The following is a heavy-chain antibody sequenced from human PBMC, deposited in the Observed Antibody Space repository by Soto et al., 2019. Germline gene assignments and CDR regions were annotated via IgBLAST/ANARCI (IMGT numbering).Heavy chain of an antibody. CDR2: INAYNGNT. Sequence: GASVKVSCKASGYTFTSYGISWVRQAPGQGLEWMGWINAYNGNTKYAQKLQGRVTMTTDTSTSTAYMELRSLRSDDTAVYYCARDPALGGPFDYWGQGTLVTVS. CDR3: ARDPALGGPFDY. D-gene: IGHD3-16*01. CDR1: GYTFTSYG. J-gene: IGHJ4*02. V-gene: IGHV1-18*01.